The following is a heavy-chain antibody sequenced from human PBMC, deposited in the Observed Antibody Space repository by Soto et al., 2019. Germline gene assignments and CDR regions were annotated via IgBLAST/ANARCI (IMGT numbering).Heavy chain of an antibody. V-gene: IGHV1-2*02. CDR2: INPNNGGT. D-gene: IGHD4-17*01. CDR3: ARDPGPYGDYSY. CDR1: GYTFTGFY. Sequence: ASVKVSCKACGYTFTGFYMHWVRQAPGQGLEWMGWINPNNGGTNYVQKFQDRVTMTRDTSITTAYMELSGLRSDDTAVYYCARDPGPYGDYSYWGQGTLLTVSS. J-gene: IGHJ4*02.